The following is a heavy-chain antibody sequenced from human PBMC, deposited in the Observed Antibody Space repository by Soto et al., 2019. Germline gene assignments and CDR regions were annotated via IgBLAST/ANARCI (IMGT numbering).Heavy chain of an antibody. J-gene: IGHJ5*02. CDR3: AKGMTTVYNWFDP. Sequence: EVQLLESGGGLVRPGGSLRLSCAASGFTFSAFAMSWVRQAPGKGLEWVSISGSSGSTYYSDSVKGRFTISRDDSKSTLYLEMNSLSADAAAIYYCAKGMTTVYNWFDPWGQGTLVTVSS. CDR1: GFTFSAFA. CDR2: SGSSGST. V-gene: IGHV3-23*01. D-gene: IGHD4-17*01.